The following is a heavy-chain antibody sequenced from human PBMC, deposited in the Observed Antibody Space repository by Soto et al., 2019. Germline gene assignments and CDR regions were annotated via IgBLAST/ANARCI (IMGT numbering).Heavy chain of an antibody. CDR3: AKDPTVYSSGWYAFDY. CDR2: ISGSGGST. CDR1: GFTFSSYA. J-gene: IGHJ4*02. V-gene: IGHV3-23*01. Sequence: GGSLRLSCAASGFTFSSYAMSWVRQAPGKGLEWVSAISGSGGSTYYADSVKGRFTISRDNSKNTLYLQMNSLRAEDTAVYYCAKDPTVYSSGWYAFDYWGQGTLVTVSS. D-gene: IGHD6-19*01.